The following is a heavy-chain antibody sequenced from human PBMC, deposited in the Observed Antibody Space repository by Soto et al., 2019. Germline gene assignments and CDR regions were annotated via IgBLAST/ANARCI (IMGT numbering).Heavy chain of an antibody. J-gene: IGHJ6*02. CDR3: ARGRYFMVRGVNYYYGMDV. V-gene: IGHV4-31*02. D-gene: IGHD3-10*01. CDR2: INYSGST. CDR1: GGSINSGGYY. Sequence: SETLSLTCTVSGGSINSGGYYWSWIRQHPGKGLEWIGYINYSGSTNYNPSLKSRVIISRDTSKNHLSLKLSSVTAADTAVYYCARGRYFMVRGVNYYYGMDVWGQGTTVTVSS.